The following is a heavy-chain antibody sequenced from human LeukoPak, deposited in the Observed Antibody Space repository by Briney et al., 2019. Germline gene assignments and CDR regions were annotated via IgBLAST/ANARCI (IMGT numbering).Heavy chain of an antibody. CDR2: IYSGGST. CDR1: GFTVSSNY. V-gene: IGHV3-53*01. D-gene: IGHD5-18*01. J-gene: IGHJ4*02. CDR3: ARAYGYGFVGYFDY. Sequence: GGSLRLSCAASGFTVSSNYMSWVRQAPGKGLEWVSVIYSGGSTYYADSVKGRFTISRNNSKNTLYLQMNSLRAEDTAVYYCARAYGYGFVGYFDYWDQGTLVTVSS.